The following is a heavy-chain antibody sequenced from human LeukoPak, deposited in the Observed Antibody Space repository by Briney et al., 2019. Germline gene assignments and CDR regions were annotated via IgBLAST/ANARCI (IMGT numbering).Heavy chain of an antibody. V-gene: IGHV3-33*01. D-gene: IGHD2-15*01. Sequence: GRSLRLSCAASVFTFGSFGMHWVRQAPGKGLEWVAIIWGDGGTQYYGDSVRGRFTISRDNSKNTLYLQMKSLRVEDMAVYYCARDKGGGLDWWGQGTLVIVSS. CDR3: ARDKGGGLDW. CDR2: IWGDGGTQ. J-gene: IGHJ4*02. CDR1: VFTFGSFG.